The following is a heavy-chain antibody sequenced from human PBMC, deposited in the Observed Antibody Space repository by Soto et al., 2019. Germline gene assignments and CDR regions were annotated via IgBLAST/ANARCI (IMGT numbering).Heavy chain of an antibody. J-gene: IGHJ4*02. Sequence: QVQLVQSGAEVRKPGASVRISCKTSGYAFTPYYIHWVRQAPGQGLEWMGVINPNGGSTTYAQKFQGRVSMTLDTSTTTVNMELSSLRFEDTAIYYCARESVRRFYFDYWGQGTLVTVSS. D-gene: IGHD3-3*01. CDR3: ARESVRRFYFDY. CDR2: INPNGGST. CDR1: GYAFTPYY. V-gene: IGHV1-46*03.